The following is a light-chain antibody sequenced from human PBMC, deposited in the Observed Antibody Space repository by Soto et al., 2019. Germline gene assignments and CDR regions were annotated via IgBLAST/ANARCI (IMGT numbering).Light chain of an antibody. CDR2: DTS. Sequence: EVVMRQSPATLSASPGAGATLSSRAPQGIGDTLAWYQHKPGQTPRLLIYDTSTRATGVPTRFSGSRSGAEFTLTISSMQSEDFAVYYCQPYNNWPLTFGGGTKVDIK. J-gene: IGKJ4*01. CDR3: QPYNNWPLT. CDR1: QGIGDT. V-gene: IGKV3-15*01.